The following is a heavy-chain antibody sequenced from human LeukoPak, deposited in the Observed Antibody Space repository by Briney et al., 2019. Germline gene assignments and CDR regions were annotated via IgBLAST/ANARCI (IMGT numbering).Heavy chain of an antibody. CDR2: IYHSGST. CDR1: GYSISSGYY. D-gene: IGHD3-22*01. V-gene: IGHV4-38-2*01. CDR3: GRFGYYYDSSGYYEKYYFDY. Sequence: SDTLSLTCAVSGYSISSGYYWGWIRHRPGKGLEWIRSIYHSGSTYYNLSLKSRVTISVDTSTNEFSLKLRSVTAADTAVYFCGRFGYYYDSSGYYEKYYFDYWGQGNLVTVSS. J-gene: IGHJ4*02.